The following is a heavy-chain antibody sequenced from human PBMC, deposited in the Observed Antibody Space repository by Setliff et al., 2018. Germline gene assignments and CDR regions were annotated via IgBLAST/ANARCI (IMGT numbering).Heavy chain of an antibody. D-gene: IGHD6-19*01. Sequence: PGGSLRLSCKTSGFTFNDYGIQWVRQAPGKGLEWVASDRGYYKYYADSVRGRLTVSRDESKNTVFLEMNSLRVDDTATYYCAREGLTGPAVISVAYYFDSWGQGTVVTVSS. V-gene: IGHV3-30*19. CDR3: AREGLTGPAVISVAYYFDS. CDR2: DRGYYK. CDR1: GFTFNDYG. J-gene: IGHJ4*02.